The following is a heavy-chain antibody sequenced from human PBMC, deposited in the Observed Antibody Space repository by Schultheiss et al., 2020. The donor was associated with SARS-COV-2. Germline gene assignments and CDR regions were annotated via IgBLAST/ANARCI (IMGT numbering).Heavy chain of an antibody. Sequence: GGSLRLSCAASEFTFDDYAMHWVRQAPGKGLEWVLSISWRSGSIGYADSVKGRFTISRDNAKNSLYLQMNSLRAEDTALYYCAKDQWFGELGYMDVWGKGTTVTVSS. CDR1: EFTFDDYA. CDR2: ISWRSGSI. V-gene: IGHV3-9*01. CDR3: AKDQWFGELGYMDV. D-gene: IGHD3-10*01. J-gene: IGHJ6*03.